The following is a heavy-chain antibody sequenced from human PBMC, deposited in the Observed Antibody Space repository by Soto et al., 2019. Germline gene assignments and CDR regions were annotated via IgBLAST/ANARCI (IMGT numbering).Heavy chain of an antibody. CDR3: ARDLLRRAFGI. Sequence: GGSLRLSCAASGFTFSSYGMHWVRQAPGKGLEWVAVIWYDGSNKYYADSVKGRFTISRDNSKNTLYLQMNSLRAEDTAVYYCARDLLRRAFGIWGQGTMVTVSS. J-gene: IGHJ3*02. D-gene: IGHD1-26*01. CDR1: GFTFSSYG. CDR2: IWYDGSNK. V-gene: IGHV3-33*01.